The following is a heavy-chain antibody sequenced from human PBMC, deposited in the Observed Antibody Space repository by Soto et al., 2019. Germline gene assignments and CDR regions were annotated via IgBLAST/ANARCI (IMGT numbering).Heavy chain of an antibody. Sequence: SETLSLTCTASGGSISNNGYYWSWIRQLPGKGLEWIGYIYYSGSTYYNPSLKSRVTISVDTSKNHFSLRLNSVTAADTAVYYCASTTMLRGAFDPWGQGTLVTVSS. CDR2: IYYSGST. V-gene: IGHV4-31*03. CDR1: GGSISNNGYY. CDR3: ASTTMLRGAFDP. D-gene: IGHD3-10*01. J-gene: IGHJ5*02.